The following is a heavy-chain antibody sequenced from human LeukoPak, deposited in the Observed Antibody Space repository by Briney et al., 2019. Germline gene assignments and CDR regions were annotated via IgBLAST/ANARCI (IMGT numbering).Heavy chain of an antibody. J-gene: IGHJ4*02. CDR1: GFTVSSNY. CDR3: AKDGRKVLLWFGAAARPSGPRSYFDY. D-gene: IGHD3-10*01. CDR2: TYSNGRT. V-gene: IGHV3-53*01. Sequence: GGSLRLSCAASGFTVSSNYMSWVRQAPGKGLEWVSVTYSNGRTYYADSVKGRFTISRDISKNTLYLQMNSLRAEDTAVYYCAKDGRKVLLWFGAAARPSGPRSYFDYWGQGTLVTVSS.